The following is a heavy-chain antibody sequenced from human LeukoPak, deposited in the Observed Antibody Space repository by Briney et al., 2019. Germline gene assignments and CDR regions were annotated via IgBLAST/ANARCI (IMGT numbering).Heavy chain of an antibody. CDR1: GFTFSSYA. V-gene: IGHV3-21*04. J-gene: IGHJ4*02. CDR3: ARGGFYSYGYDY. CDR2: ITSSSSYI. D-gene: IGHD5-18*01. Sequence: GGSLRLSCAASGFTFSSYAMSWVRQAPGKGLEWVSSITSSSSYIYYADSVKGRFTISRDNAKNSLYLQMNSLRSEDTAVYYCARGGFYSYGYDYWGQGTLVTVSS.